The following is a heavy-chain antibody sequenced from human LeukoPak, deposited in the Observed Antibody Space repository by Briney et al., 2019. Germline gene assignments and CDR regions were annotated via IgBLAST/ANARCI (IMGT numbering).Heavy chain of an antibody. CDR3: ARVRSGWQEFDY. J-gene: IGHJ4*02. CDR2: IYYSGST. CDR1: GGSISSYY. Sequence: SETLSLTCTVSGGSISSYYWSWIRQPPGKGLEWIGYIYYSGSTNYNPSLKSRVTISVDTSKNQFSLKLSSVTAADTAVYYCARVRSGWQEFDYWGQGTLVTVSS. V-gene: IGHV4-59*01. D-gene: IGHD6-19*01.